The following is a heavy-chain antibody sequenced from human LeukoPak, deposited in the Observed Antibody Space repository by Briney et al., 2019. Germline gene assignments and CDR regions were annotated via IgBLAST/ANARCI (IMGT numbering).Heavy chain of an antibody. D-gene: IGHD3-22*01. CDR3: ARQPQRPYYYDSSGYYYFDY. J-gene: IGHJ4*02. CDR2: INHSGST. V-gene: IGHV4-34*01. CDR1: GGSFSGYY. Sequence: KPSETLSLTCAVYGGSFSGYYWSWIRQPPGKGLEWIGEINHSGSTNYNPSLKSRVTISVDTSKNQFSLKLSSVTAADTAVYYCARQPQRPYYYDSSGYYYFDYWGQGTLVTVSS.